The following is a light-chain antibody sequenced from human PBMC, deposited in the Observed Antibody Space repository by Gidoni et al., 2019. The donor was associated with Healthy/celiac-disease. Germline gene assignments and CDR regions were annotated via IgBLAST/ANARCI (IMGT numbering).Light chain of an antibody. Sequence: DIQMTQSPSSLSASVGDRVTITCQASQDISNYLNWYKQKPGKAPKLLIYDASNLETGVPSRLSGSGSGTDFTFTISSLQPEDIATYYCQQYVNLPLTFGGGTKVEIK. V-gene: IGKV1-33*01. CDR2: DAS. CDR3: QQYVNLPLT. CDR1: QDISNY. J-gene: IGKJ4*01.